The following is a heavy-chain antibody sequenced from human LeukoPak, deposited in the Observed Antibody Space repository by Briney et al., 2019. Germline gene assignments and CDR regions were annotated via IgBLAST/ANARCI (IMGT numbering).Heavy chain of an antibody. Sequence: SETLSLTCNVSGGSISSSSSYWGWIRQPPGKGLEWIGNIYYSGSTYYNPSLKSRVTISVDTSKNQFSLKLTSVTAADAAVYYCARVGEYGYCSGGSCFSPFDSWGQGALVTVSS. J-gene: IGHJ4*02. D-gene: IGHD2-15*01. CDR1: GGSISSSSSY. CDR2: IYYSGST. CDR3: ARVGEYGYCSGGSCFSPFDS. V-gene: IGHV4-39*07.